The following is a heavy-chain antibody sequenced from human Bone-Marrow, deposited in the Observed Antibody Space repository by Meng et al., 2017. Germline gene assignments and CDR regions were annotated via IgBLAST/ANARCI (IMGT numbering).Heavy chain of an antibody. CDR3: AAAWELLPPGY. D-gene: IGHD1-26*01. J-gene: IGHJ4*02. V-gene: IGHV3-74*01. CDR1: GFTISTYW. CDR2: TSRDGSDT. Sequence: EVQMVESGGGLVQPGGSLRLSCVASGFTISTYWLHWVRQAPGKGLVWVSRTSRDGSDTVYADSVKGRFTMSRDNAKNTLYLQMNSLRAEDTAAYYCAAAWELLPPGYWGQGTLVTVSS.